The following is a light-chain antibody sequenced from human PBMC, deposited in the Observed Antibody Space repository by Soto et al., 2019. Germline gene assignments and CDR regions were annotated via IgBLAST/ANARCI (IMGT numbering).Light chain of an antibody. Sequence: DIQMTQSPSSLAASVGDRVTITCQASQDITKYLNWYQQKPGITPKVLISDASNLETGVPPRFSGSGSGTEFTLTISGLQPEDFATYYCQQYDNLPLTFGPGTQVEMK. CDR3: QQYDNLPLT. CDR2: DAS. J-gene: IGKJ3*01. V-gene: IGKV1-33*01. CDR1: QDITKY.